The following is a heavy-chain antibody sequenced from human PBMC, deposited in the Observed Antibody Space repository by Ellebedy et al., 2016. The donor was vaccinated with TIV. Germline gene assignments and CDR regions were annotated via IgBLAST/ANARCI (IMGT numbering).Heavy chain of an antibody. CDR2: IYTDGSST. CDR1: GFTFSRYW. J-gene: IGHJ4*02. D-gene: IGHD2-15*01. V-gene: IGHV3-74*01. Sequence: PGGSLRLSCAASGFTFSRYWMHWVRQAPGKGLEWVSRIYTDGSSTNYADSVKGRFTISRDNAKNTLYLQMNSLKVDDTATYYCATRRYSSSPLDYWGQGTLVRVSS. CDR3: ATRRYSSSPLDY.